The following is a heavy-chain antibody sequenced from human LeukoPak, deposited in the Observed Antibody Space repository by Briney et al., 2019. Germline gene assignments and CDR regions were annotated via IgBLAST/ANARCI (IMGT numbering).Heavy chain of an antibody. CDR2: IYTSGST. J-gene: IGHJ6*03. Sequence: PSETLSLTCAVYGGSFSGYYWSWIRQPAGKGLEWIGRIYTSGSTNYNPSLKSRVTMSVDTSKNQFSLKLSSVTAADTAVYYCARVNPLHMDVWGKGTTVTVSS. CDR1: GGSFSGYY. CDR3: ARVNPLHMDV. V-gene: IGHV4-59*10.